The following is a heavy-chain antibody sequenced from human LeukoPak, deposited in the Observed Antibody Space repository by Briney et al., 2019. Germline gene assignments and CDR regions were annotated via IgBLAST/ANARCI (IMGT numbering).Heavy chain of an antibody. V-gene: IGHV4-31*03. D-gene: IGHD3-16*02. CDR1: GGSISSGGYY. Sequence: PSQTLSLTCTVSGGSISSGGYYWSWIRQHPGKGLEWIGYIYYSGSTYYNPSLKSRVTISVDTSKNQFSLKLSSVTAADTAVYYCARATFTGEYDYVWGSYRYFDYWGQGTLVTVSS. J-gene: IGHJ4*02. CDR3: ARATFTGEYDYVWGSYRYFDY. CDR2: IYYSGST.